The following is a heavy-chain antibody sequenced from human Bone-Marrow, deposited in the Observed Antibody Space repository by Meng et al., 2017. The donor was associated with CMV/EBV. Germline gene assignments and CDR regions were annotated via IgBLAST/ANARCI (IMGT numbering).Heavy chain of an antibody. Sequence: SVKVSCKASGGTFSSYTISWVRQAPGQGLEWMGRIIPILGIANYAQKFQGRVTITADKSTSTAYMELSSLRSDDTAVYYCARDPHLEWSPYYGMDVWGQGTTVTVSS. J-gene: IGHJ6*02. CDR3: ARDPHLEWSPYYGMDV. CDR1: GGTFSSYT. V-gene: IGHV1-69*04. CDR2: IIPILGIA. D-gene: IGHD3-3*01.